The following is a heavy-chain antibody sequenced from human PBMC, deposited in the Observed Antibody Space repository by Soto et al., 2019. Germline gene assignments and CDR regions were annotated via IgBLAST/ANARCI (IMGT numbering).Heavy chain of an antibody. CDR2: ISAYNGNT. J-gene: IGHJ5*02. D-gene: IGHD6-19*01. CDR1: GYTFTSYG. V-gene: IGHV1-18*01. CDR3: ARARIAVAEWGVSWFDP. Sequence: QVPLVQSGAEVKKPGASVKVSCKASGYTFTSYGISWVRQAPGQGLEWMGWISAYNGNTNYAQKLQGRVTMTTDTSTSTAYMELRSLRSDDTAVYYCARARIAVAEWGVSWFDPWGQGTLVTVSS.